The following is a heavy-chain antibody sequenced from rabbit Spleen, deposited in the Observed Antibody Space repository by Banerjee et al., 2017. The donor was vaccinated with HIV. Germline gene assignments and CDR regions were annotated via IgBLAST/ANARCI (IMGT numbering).Heavy chain of an antibody. J-gene: IGHJ4*01. CDR2: IYTTSGTT. D-gene: IGHD4-2*01. Sequence: QEQLVESGGGLVKPEGSLKLSCTASGFSFSSSAWIYWVRQAPGKGLEWIACIYTTSGTTYYATWAKGRFTISKTSSTTVTLQMTSLTAADTATYFCARDLAGYAGFGSGFGLWGQGTL. CDR1: GFSFSSSAW. CDR3: ARDLAGYAGFGSGFGL. V-gene: IGHV1S45*01.